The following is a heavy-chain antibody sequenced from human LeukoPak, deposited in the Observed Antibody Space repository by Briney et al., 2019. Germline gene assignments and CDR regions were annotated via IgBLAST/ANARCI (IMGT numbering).Heavy chain of an antibody. CDR1: GDSITGSSYY. V-gene: IGHV4-39*01. CDR2: MFYSGST. Sequence: PSETLSLTCTVSGDSITGSSYYWGWIRQPQGKGLEWIGSMFYSGSTYSNPSLKSRVTISVDTSKNQFSLKLSSVTAADTAVYYCARHYYDSTGYYYYDYWGQGTLVTVSS. CDR3: ARHYYDSTGYYYYDY. J-gene: IGHJ4*02. D-gene: IGHD3-22*01.